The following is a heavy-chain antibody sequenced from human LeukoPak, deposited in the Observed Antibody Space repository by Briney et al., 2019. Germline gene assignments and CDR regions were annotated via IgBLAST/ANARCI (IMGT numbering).Heavy chain of an antibody. CDR2: ISKGGATV. V-gene: IGHV3-48*03. J-gene: IGHJ5*02. CDR1: GFTLSNYE. CDR3: ARLSVSITRRFDL. D-gene: IGHD3-3*01. Sequence: GGSLRLSCAPSGFTLSNYERTWVRLTPGKGLQWISYISKGGATVLYAESVKGRFTISRDNANSSLYLQMNSLRAEDTAVYFCARLSVSITRRFDLWGQGTFVTVSS.